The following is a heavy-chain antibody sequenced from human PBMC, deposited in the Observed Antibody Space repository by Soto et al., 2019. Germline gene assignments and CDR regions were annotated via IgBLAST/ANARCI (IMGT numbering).Heavy chain of an antibody. V-gene: IGHV3-30-3*01. J-gene: IGHJ6*02. CDR3: ARDGGMTTVTTNYYYGMDV. CDR1: GFTFSTYA. CDR2: ISYDGSNK. Sequence: GGSLRLSCAASGFTFSTYAMHLVRQAPGKGLEWVAVISYDGSNKYYADSVKGRFTISRDNSKNTLYLQMNSLRAEDTAVYYCARDGGMTTVTTNYYYGMDVWGQGTTVTVS. D-gene: IGHD4-4*01.